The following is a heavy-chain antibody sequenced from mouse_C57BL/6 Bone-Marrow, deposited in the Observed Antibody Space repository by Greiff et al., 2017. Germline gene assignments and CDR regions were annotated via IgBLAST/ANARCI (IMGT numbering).Heavy chain of an antibody. Sequence: QVQLQQSGAELVKPGASVKISCKASGYAFSSYWMNWVKQRPGKGLEWIGQIYPGDGDTNYNGKFKGKATLTADKSSSTAYMQLSILTSEDSAVYCCARSLYYYGSSYWYFDVWGTGTTVTVSS. CDR2: IYPGDGDT. V-gene: IGHV1-80*01. CDR3: ARSLYYYGSSYWYFDV. D-gene: IGHD1-1*01. J-gene: IGHJ1*03. CDR1: GYAFSSYW.